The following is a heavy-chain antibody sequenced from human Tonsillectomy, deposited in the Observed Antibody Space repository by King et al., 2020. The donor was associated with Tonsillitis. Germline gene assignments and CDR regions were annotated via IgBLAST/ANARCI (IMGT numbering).Heavy chain of an antibody. Sequence: QLQESGPGLVKPSETLSLTCTVSGGSISSSSYYWAWIRQPPGKGLEWIGSIYYSGSTYYNPSLKSRVTISVDTSKNQFSLKLSSVTAADTAVYYCATPKYVFWRLFDYWGQGTLVTVSS. CDR1: GGSISSSSYY. D-gene: IGHD3-3*01. CDR3: ATPKYVFWRLFDY. J-gene: IGHJ4*02. CDR2: IYYSGST. V-gene: IGHV4-39*01.